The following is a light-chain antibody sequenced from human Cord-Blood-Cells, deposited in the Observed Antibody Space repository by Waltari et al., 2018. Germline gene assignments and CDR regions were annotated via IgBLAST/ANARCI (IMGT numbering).Light chain of an antibody. CDR2: RNN. CDR1: SSTNGSHY. CDR3: AAWDDSLSGYV. V-gene: IGLV1-47*01. J-gene: IGLJ1*01. Sequence: QSVLTHPPSASGPPGPRVTIPCSGSSSTNGSHYVSRYQQPPGTAPKLLIYRNNQRPSGVPDRFSGSKSGTSASLAISGLRSEDEADYYCAAWDDSLSGYVFGTGTKVTVL.